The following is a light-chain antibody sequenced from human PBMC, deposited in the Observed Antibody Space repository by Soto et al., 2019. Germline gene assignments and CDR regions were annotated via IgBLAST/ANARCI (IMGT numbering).Light chain of an antibody. CDR1: QSVTNNY. Sequence: EIVLTQSPGTLSLSPGERATLSCRASQSVTNNYLAWYQQKPSQAPRLLIFGASSRAAGIPDRFSGSGSGTDFTLAISRLEPEDFALYYCQQYGSSAPITFGQGTRLEI. CDR2: GAS. V-gene: IGKV3-20*01. CDR3: QQYGSSAPIT. J-gene: IGKJ5*01.